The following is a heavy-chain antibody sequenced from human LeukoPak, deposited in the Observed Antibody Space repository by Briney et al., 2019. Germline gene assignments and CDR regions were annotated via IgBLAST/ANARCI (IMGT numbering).Heavy chain of an antibody. CDR2: INHSGST. CDR3: ARDYDILTGYSRVGRPDYYYYGMDV. Sequence: PSETLSLTCAVYGGSFSGYYWSWIRQPPGKGLEWIGEINHSGSTSYNPSLKSRVTISVDTSKNQFSLKLSSVTAADTAVYYCARDYDILTGYSRVGRPDYYYYGMDVWGQGTTVTVSS. CDR1: GGSFSGYY. J-gene: IGHJ6*02. D-gene: IGHD3-9*01. V-gene: IGHV4-34*01.